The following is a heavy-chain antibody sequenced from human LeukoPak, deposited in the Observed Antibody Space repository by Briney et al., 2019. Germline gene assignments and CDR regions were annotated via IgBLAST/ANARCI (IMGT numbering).Heavy chain of an antibody. V-gene: IGHV3-30-3*01. Sequence: GGSLRLSCAASGFTFSIYAMHWVRQAPGKGLEWVAVISKDGTKTYYADSVKGRITISRDNSKNTLYLQMNSLRAEDTAVYYCARNPYGDYYFDYWGHGILVTVSS. J-gene: IGHJ4*01. CDR2: ISKDGTKT. CDR3: ARNPYGDYYFDY. D-gene: IGHD4-17*01. CDR1: GFTFSIYA.